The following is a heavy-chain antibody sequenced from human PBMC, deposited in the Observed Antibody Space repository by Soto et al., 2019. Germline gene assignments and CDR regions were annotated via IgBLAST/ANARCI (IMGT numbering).Heavy chain of an antibody. Sequence: EASVKVSCKASGYTFTSYAMHWVRQAPGQRLEWMGWINAGNGNTKYSQKFQGRVTITRDTSASTAYMELSSLRSEDTAVYYCAKDGNDFWSAYYYYMDVWGKGTTVTVSS. CDR2: INAGNGNT. CDR3: AKDGNDFWSAYYYYMDV. CDR1: GYTFTSYA. J-gene: IGHJ6*03. V-gene: IGHV1-3*01. D-gene: IGHD3-3*01.